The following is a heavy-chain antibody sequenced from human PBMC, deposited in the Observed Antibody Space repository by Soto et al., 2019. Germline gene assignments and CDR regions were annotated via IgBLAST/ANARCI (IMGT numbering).Heavy chain of an antibody. CDR3: ARDSSMFRGVSEYYYYYYMDV. CDR2: IWYDGSNK. D-gene: IGHD3-10*01. Sequence: QVQLVESGGGVVQPGRSLRLSCAASGFTFSSYGMHWVRQAPGKGLEWVAVIWYDGSNKYYADSVKGRFTISRDNSKNTLYLQMNSLRAEDTAVYYCARDSSMFRGVSEYYYYYYMDVWGKGTTVTVSS. CDR1: GFTFSSYG. V-gene: IGHV3-33*01. J-gene: IGHJ6*03.